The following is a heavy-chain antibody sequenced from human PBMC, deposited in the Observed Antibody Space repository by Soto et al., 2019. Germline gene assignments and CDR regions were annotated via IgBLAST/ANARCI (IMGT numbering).Heavy chain of an antibody. V-gene: IGHV1-58*01. J-gene: IGHJ4*02. Sequence: SVKLSCEASGFSFTISAVRWVRQARGQRLEWIGWIVVGSGNTNYAQKFQERVTITRDMSTSTAYMELSSLRSEDTALYYCARAPYTSGLLFYLDYWGQGALVTVSS. CDR2: IVVGSGNT. D-gene: IGHD5-18*01. CDR1: GFSFTISA. CDR3: ARAPYTSGLLFYLDY.